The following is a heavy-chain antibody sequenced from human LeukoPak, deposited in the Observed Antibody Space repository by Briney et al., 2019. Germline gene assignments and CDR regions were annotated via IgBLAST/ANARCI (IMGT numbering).Heavy chain of an antibody. V-gene: IGHV4-34*01. CDR1: SGSFTGYF. J-gene: IGHJ4*02. CDR2: IDHSGST. CDR3: ARHEMANDY. Sequence: SETLSLTCAVSSGSFTGYFWGWIRQPPGKGLEWIGEIDHSGSTRYNPSLNTRVTMSVDTSKSHFSLKLTSVTAADTAVYYCARHEMANDYWGQGTLVTVSS. D-gene: IGHD5-24*01.